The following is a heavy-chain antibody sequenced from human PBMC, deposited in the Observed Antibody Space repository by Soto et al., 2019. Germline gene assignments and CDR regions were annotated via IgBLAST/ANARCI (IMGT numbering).Heavy chain of an antibody. Sequence: LRLSCAASGFTFSTHSMNWVRQAPGKGLEWISYITSSSVTMYADSVKGRFTISRDNDKNSLYLQMNSLRVEDTAVYFCVGEVGFQLIYWGQGTLVTVSS. V-gene: IGHV3-48*01. CDR1: GFTFSTHS. CDR3: VGEVGFQLIY. CDR2: ITSSSVTM. J-gene: IGHJ4*02. D-gene: IGHD1-26*01.